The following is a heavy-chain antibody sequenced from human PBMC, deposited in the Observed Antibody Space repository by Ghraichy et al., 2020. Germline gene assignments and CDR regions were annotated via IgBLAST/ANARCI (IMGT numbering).Heavy chain of an antibody. J-gene: IGHJ4*02. CDR3: ARLPPYCSSTSCYTGPFDY. Sequence: SETLSLTCAVYGGSFSGYYWSWIRQPPGKGLEWIGEINHSGSTNYNPSLKSRVTISVDTSKNQFSLKLSSVTAADTAVYYCARLPPYCSSTSCYTGPFDYWGQGTLVTVSS. D-gene: IGHD2-2*02. V-gene: IGHV4-34*01. CDR2: INHSGST. CDR1: GGSFSGYY.